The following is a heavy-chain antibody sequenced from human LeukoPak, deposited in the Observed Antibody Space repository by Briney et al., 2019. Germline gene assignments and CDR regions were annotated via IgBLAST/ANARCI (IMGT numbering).Heavy chain of an antibody. J-gene: IGHJ3*02. CDR1: GYTLTELS. D-gene: IGHD3-10*01. CDR3: ARDRSRTYGSADAFDI. V-gene: IGHV1-24*01. Sequence: ASVKVSCKVSGYTLTELSMHWVRQAPGKGLEWMGGFDPEDGETIYAQKFQGRVTMTEDTSTDTAYMELSSLRSEDTAVYYCARDRSRTYGSADAFDIWGQGTMVTVSS. CDR2: FDPEDGET.